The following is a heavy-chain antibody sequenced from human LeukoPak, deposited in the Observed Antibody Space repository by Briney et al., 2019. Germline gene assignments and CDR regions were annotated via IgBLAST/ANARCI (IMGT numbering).Heavy chain of an antibody. Sequence: SETLSLTCTVSGGSISTYYWSWIRQPPGKGLEWIGYIYYSGSINYNPSLKSRVTISVNTSKNQFSLKLTSVTAADTAVYYCARSRGYSYGTTFLDYWGQGTLVTVSS. V-gene: IGHV4-59*08. CDR1: GGSISTYY. D-gene: IGHD5-18*01. J-gene: IGHJ4*02. CDR2: IYYSGSI. CDR3: ARSRGYSYGTTFLDY.